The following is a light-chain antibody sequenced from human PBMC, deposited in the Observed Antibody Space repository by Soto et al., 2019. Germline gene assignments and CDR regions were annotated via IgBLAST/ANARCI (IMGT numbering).Light chain of an antibody. CDR1: QSVSSSY. CDR3: QQYGSSSIT. CDR2: GAS. J-gene: IGKJ5*01. V-gene: IGKV3-20*01. Sequence: EIVLTQSPGTLSLFPGERATLSCRASQSVSSSYLAWYQQKPGQAPMLLIYGASSRATGIPDRFSGSGSGTDFTLTISRLEPEDFAVYYCQQYGSSSITFGQGTRLEIK.